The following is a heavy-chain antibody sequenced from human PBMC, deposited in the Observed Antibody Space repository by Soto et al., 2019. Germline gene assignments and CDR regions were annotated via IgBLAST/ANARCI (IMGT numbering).Heavy chain of an antibody. CDR3: AKDLDHYYYGSGSYPY. CDR1: GFTFSSYA. D-gene: IGHD3-10*01. V-gene: IGHV3-23*01. Sequence: GGSLRLYCAASGFTFSSYAMSWVRQAPGKGLEWVSAISGSGGSTYYADSVKGRFTISRDNSKNTLYLQMNSLRAEDTAVYYCAKDLDHYYYGSGSYPYWGQGTLVTVSS. J-gene: IGHJ4*02. CDR2: ISGSGGST.